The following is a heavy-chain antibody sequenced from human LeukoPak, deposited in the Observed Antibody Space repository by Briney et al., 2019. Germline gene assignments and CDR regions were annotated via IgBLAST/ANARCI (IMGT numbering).Heavy chain of an antibody. Sequence: PGGSLTLPCAACGFTLSSYAMSWVRKARGKGLECVSSISSSSSYIYYEDSVKGRFTLSRDNAKNSLYLQMNSLIAEDTAVYYCARDRYYFGSGSYPWYFDLWGRGTLVTVSS. V-gene: IGHV3-21*01. CDR3: ARDRYYFGSGSYPWYFDL. CDR2: ISSSSSYI. D-gene: IGHD3-10*01. J-gene: IGHJ2*01. CDR1: GFTLSSYA.